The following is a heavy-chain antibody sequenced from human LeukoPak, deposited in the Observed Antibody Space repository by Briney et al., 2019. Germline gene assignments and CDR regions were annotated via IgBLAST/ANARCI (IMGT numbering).Heavy chain of an antibody. Sequence: GGSLRLSCAASGFTFDDYTMHWVRQAPGKGLEWVSLISWDGGSTYYADSVKGRFTISRDNSKNTLYLQMNSLRAEDTAVYYCARDLAAGSGSYYQLDYWGQGTLVTVSS. CDR1: GFTFDDYT. D-gene: IGHD3-10*01. CDR3: ARDLAAGSGSYYQLDY. J-gene: IGHJ4*02. V-gene: IGHV3-43*01. CDR2: ISWDGGST.